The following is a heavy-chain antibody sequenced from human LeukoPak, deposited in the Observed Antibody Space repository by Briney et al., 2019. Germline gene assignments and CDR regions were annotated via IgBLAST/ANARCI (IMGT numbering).Heavy chain of an antibody. J-gene: IGHJ4*02. CDR1: GFTFSSYA. Sequence: PGRSLRLSCAASGFTFSSYAIHWVRQAPGKGLEWVAVMSYDGIHKYYADSVKGRFTISRDNAKNSLFLQMNSLRAEDTAVYYCARHYYDSTGYSPFDYWAQGTLVTVSS. CDR2: MSYDGIHK. V-gene: IGHV3-30*04. D-gene: IGHD3-22*01. CDR3: ARHYYDSTGYSPFDY.